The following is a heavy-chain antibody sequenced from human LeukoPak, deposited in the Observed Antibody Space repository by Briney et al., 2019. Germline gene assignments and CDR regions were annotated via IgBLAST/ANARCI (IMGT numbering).Heavy chain of an antibody. Sequence: PGGSLRLSCAASGFTFCDYYMSWIRQAPGKGLEWVSYISSSGSTIYYADSVKGRFTISRDNAKNSLYLQMNSLRAEDTAVYYCARESSSWLYFDYWGQGTLVTVSS. CDR1: GFTFCDYY. J-gene: IGHJ4*02. V-gene: IGHV3-11*01. CDR2: ISSSGSTI. CDR3: ARESSSWLYFDY. D-gene: IGHD6-13*01.